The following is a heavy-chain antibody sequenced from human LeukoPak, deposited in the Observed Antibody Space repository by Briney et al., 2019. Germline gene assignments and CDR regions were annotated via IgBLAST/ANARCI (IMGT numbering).Heavy chain of an antibody. D-gene: IGHD4/OR15-4a*01. J-gene: IGHJ3*01. CDR1: GFRFERYA. CDR3: AKDSSVLPTAFDL. Sequence: GGSLRLSCAASGFRFERYAMTWVRQAPGKGLEWVSAISNSGNSPYYGDSVKGRFTISRDNSKNTVYLQMNSLRDEDTALYYCAKDSSVLPTAFDLWGQGTMVTVSS. CDR2: ISNSGNSP. V-gene: IGHV3-23*01.